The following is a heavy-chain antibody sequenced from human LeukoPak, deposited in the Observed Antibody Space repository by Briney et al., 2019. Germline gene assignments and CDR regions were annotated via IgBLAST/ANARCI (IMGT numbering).Heavy chain of an antibody. D-gene: IGHD2-15*01. CDR2: ISAYNGNT. J-gene: IGHJ4*02. V-gene: IGHV1-18*04. CDR3: ARDQRPDCSGGSCYPFFDY. CDR1: GYTFTSYG. Sequence: GASVKVSCKASGYTFTSYGISWVRQAPGQGLEWMGWISAYNGNTNYAQKLQGRVTMTTDTSTSTAYMELRSLRSDDTAVYYCARDQRPDCSGGSCYPFFDYWGQGTLVTVSS.